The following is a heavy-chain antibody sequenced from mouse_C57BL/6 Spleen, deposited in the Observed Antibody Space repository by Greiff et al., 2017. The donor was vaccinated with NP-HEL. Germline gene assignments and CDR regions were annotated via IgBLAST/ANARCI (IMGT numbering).Heavy chain of an antibody. J-gene: IGHJ1*03. CDR2: IYPGDGDT. D-gene: IGHD1-1*01. CDR1: GYAFSSSW. V-gene: IGHV1-82*01. CDR3: ARSRMTTVVSYFEV. Sequence: VKLVESGPELVKPGASVKISCKASGYAFSSSWMNWVKQRPGKGLEWIGRIYPGDGDTNYNGKFKGKATLTADKSSSTAYMQLSSLTSEDSAVYYCARSRMTTVVSYFEVRGTGTTVTVSS.